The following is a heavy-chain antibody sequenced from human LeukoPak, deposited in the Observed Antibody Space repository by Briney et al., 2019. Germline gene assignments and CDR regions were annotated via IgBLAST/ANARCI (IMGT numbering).Heavy chain of an antibody. J-gene: IGHJ3*02. CDR1: GGTFSSYA. CDR2: IIPIFGTA. V-gene: IGHV1-69*13. D-gene: IGHD1-26*01. CDR3: AKDYLSGSYPDAFDI. Sequence: GASVKVSCKASGGTFSSYAISWVRQAPGQGLEWMGGIIPIFGTANYAQKFQGRVTITADESTSTAYMELSSLRSEDTAVYYCAKDYLSGSYPDAFDIWGQGTMVTVSS.